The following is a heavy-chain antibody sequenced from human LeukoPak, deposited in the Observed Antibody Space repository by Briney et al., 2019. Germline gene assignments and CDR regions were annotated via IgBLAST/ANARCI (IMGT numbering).Heavy chain of an antibody. CDR2: INSNSGGT. Sequence: ASVKVSCKASGYTFTGYYMHWVRQAPGQGLEWMGWINSNSGGTNYAQKFQGRVTMTRDTSISTAYMELSRLRSDDTAVYYCARDRDCSSTSCYIDAFDIWGQGTMATVSS. CDR3: ARDRDCSSTSCYIDAFDI. J-gene: IGHJ3*02. CDR1: GYTFTGYY. V-gene: IGHV1-2*02. D-gene: IGHD2-2*02.